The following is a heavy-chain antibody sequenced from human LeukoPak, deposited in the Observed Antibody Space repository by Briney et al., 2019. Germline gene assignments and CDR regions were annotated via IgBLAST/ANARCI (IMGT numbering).Heavy chain of an antibody. Sequence: GGSLRLSCAASGFTFSSYAMSWVRQAPGKGLEWVSSTSGDGGATYYSNSVKGRFTISRDNSRNTLYLQMNSLRAEDTAVYYCAKDRPNYYGSNGHYYRRDGDYWGQGTLVTVSS. CDR3: AKDRPNYYGSNGHYYRRDGDY. D-gene: IGHD3-22*01. CDR2: TSGDGGAT. J-gene: IGHJ4*02. CDR1: GFTFSSYA. V-gene: IGHV3-23*01.